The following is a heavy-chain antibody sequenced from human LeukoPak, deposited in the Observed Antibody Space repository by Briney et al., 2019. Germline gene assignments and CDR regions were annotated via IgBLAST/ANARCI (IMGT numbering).Heavy chain of an antibody. CDR2: IYHSGST. V-gene: IGHV4-59*12. D-gene: IGHD5-12*01. Sequence: ETLSLTCAVSGGPMSSSYRSWIRQPPGKGLEWVGYIYHSGSTNYNPSLKRRITISVDTSKNQFSLKMTSVTAADTAMYYCARGFGSGYVVLFDDWGQGTLVTVSS. J-gene: IGHJ4*02. CDR1: GGPMSSSY. CDR3: ARGFGSGYVVLFDD.